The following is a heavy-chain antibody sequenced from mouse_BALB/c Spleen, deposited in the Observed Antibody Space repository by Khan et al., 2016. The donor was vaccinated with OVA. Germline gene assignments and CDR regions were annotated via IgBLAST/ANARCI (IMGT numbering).Heavy chain of an antibody. D-gene: IGHD2-14*01. CDR3: AAPYSRNYFDY. CDR2: IYPGNGYT. J-gene: IGHJ2*01. Sequence: VQLKESGAELGRPGASVKLSCKTSGFTFTSYGIKWVKQRPGQGLEWIGYIYPGNGYTGYNEKFKGKATLTSDTSASTAYMQFRSLTSEDSAIYFCAAPYSRNYFDYWAQGTTLTVSS. V-gene: IGHV1S134*01. CDR1: GFTFTSYG.